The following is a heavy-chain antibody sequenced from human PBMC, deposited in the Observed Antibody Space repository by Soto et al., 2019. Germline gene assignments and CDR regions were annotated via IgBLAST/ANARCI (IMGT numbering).Heavy chain of an antibody. Sequence: QITLKESGPTLVKPTQTLTLTCSFSGFSLSTSGVGVGWIRQPPGKALEWLALIYWNDDKRYSPSLKSRLTITKDTSKNQVVLTMTNMDPVDTATDYCAHLIAVAGCFDYWGQGTLVTVSS. CDR2: IYWNDDK. V-gene: IGHV2-5*01. CDR3: AHLIAVAGCFDY. J-gene: IGHJ4*02. CDR1: GFSLSTSGVG. D-gene: IGHD6-19*01.